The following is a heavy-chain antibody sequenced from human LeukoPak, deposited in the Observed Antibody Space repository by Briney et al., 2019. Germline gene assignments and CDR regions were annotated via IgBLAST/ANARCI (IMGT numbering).Heavy chain of an antibody. V-gene: IGHV4-61*01. D-gene: IGHD1-7*01. CDR3: ARDNWNYGSSMDV. J-gene: IGHJ6*02. Sequence: SETLSLTCTVSGGSISSSSYYWGWIRQPPGKGLEWIGYIYYSGSTNYNPSLKSRVTISVDTSKNQFSLKLSSVTAADTAVYHCARDNWNYGSSMDVWGQGTTVTVSS. CDR2: IYYSGST. CDR1: GGSISSSSYY.